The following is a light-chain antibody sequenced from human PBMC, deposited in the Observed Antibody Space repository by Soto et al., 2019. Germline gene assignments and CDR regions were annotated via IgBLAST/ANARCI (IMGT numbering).Light chain of an antibody. V-gene: IGLV1-40*01. J-gene: IGLJ1*01. CDR2: GNS. Sequence: QSVLTQPPSVSGAPGQRVTISCTGSSSNIGAGYDVHWYQQLPGTAPKLLIYGNSNRPSGVPDRFSGSKSGTSASLAITGLQAEDGGDYFCQSYDSSLSGSYVFGTGTKLTVL. CDR1: SSNIGAGYD. CDR3: QSYDSSLSGSYV.